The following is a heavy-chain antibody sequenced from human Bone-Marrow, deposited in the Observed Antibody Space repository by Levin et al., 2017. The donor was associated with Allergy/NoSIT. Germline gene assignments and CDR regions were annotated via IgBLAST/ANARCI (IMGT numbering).Heavy chain of an antibody. J-gene: IGHJ4*02. V-gene: IGHV3-33*01. CDR3: ARTDFGLGDYLDS. CDR2: IRYDGSNK. CDR1: GFTFSSYD. D-gene: IGHD3/OR15-3a*01. Sequence: PGGSLRLSCAASGFTFSSYDMHWARQAPGKGLEWVAVIRYDGSNKDYADSVKDRFTISRDNSKNTLFLQLDSLTAEDTAVYYCARTDFGLGDYLDSWGQGTLVTVSS.